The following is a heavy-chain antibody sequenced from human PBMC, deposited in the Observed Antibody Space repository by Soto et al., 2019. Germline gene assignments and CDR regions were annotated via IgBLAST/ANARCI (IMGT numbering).Heavy chain of an antibody. D-gene: IGHD1-26*01. Sequence: QVQLVQSGAEVKKPGSSVKVSCKASGGTFTDYAITWVRQVPGQGLEWMGGIIPIFGTTNYAQKFQDRVTITADISTTTAYMELTSLRSDDTAIYSCARRHSGSYFRFDPWGQGTLVTVSS. J-gene: IGHJ5*02. CDR3: ARRHSGSYFRFDP. V-gene: IGHV1-69*06. CDR2: IIPIFGTT. CDR1: GGTFTDYA.